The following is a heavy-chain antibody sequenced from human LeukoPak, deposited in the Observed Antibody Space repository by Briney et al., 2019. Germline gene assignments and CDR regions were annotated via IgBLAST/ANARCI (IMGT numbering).Heavy chain of an antibody. Sequence: ASVKVSCKASGYTFTSYGISWVRQAPGQGLEWMGWISAYNGNTNYAQKLQGRVTMTTDTSTSTAYMELRSLRSDDTAVYYCARASLAPKYYYDSSGYPRIGDYWGQGTLVTVSS. CDR3: ARASLAPKYYYDSSGYPRIGDY. J-gene: IGHJ4*02. CDR2: ISAYNGNT. D-gene: IGHD3-22*01. CDR1: GYTFTSYG. V-gene: IGHV1-18*01.